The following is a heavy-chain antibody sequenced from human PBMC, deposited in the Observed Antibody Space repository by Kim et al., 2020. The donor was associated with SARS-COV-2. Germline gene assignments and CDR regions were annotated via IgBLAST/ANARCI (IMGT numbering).Heavy chain of an antibody. CDR3: AKDEGGSGASPLFY. J-gene: IGHJ4*02. V-gene: IGHV3-30*02. Sequence: AESVKGRFTISRDNSKNTLYLQMNSLRAEDTAVYYCAKDEGGSGASPLFYWGQGTLVTVSS. D-gene: IGHD7-27*01.